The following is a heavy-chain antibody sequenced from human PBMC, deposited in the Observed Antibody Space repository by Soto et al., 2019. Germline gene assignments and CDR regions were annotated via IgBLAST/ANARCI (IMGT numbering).Heavy chain of an antibody. V-gene: IGHV4-31*03. CDR3: ARVGGINWFDP. Sequence: SETLSLTCTFSGVSLSSGGYYSSWLRQQPGKGLEWIGYIYYIGSTYYNPSLKSRVTISVDTSKNQFSLKLSSVTAADTAVYYCARVGGINWFDPWGQGTLVTVSS. D-gene: IGHD1-20*01. CDR2: IYYIGST. CDR1: GVSLSSGGYY. J-gene: IGHJ5*02.